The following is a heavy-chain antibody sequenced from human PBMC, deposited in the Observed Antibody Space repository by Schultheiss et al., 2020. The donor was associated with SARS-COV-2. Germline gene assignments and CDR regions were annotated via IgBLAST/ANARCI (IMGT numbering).Heavy chain of an antibody. CDR2: ISSSGSTI. CDR3: ARVRSRYGMDV. Sequence: GESLKISCAASGFTFSNAWMSWVRQAPGKGLEWVSYISSSGSTIYYADSVKGRFTISRDNAKNSLYLQMNSLRAEDTAVYYCARVRSRYGMDVWGQGTTVTVSS. J-gene: IGHJ6*02. V-gene: IGHV3-11*04. CDR1: GFTFSNAW.